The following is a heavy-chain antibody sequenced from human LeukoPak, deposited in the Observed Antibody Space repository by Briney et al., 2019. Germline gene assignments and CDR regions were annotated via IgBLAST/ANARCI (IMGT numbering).Heavy chain of an antibody. D-gene: IGHD2-2*01. V-gene: IGHV1-69*13. CDR1: GGTFSSYA. Sequence: SVKVSCTASGGTFSSYAISWVRQAPGQGLEWMGGIIPIFGTANYAQKFQGRVTITADESTSTAYMELSSLRSEDTAVYYCARHLGYCSSTSCYYYFDYWGQGTLVTVSS. J-gene: IGHJ4*02. CDR2: IIPIFGTA. CDR3: ARHLGYCSSTSCYYYFDY.